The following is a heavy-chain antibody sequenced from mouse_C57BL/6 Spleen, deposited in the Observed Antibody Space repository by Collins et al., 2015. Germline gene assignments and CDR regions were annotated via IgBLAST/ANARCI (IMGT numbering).Heavy chain of an antibody. CDR2: ISYSGST. CDR1: GYSITSDYA. CDR3: ARNDYDGYAMDY. D-gene: IGHD2-4*01. J-gene: IGHJ4*01. V-gene: IGHV3-2*02. Sequence: DVQLQESGPGLVKPSQSLSLTCTVTGYSITSDYAWNWIRQFPGNKLEWMGYISYSGSTSYNPSLKSRISITRDTSKNQFFLQLNSVTTEDTATYYCARNDYDGYAMDYWGQGTSVTVSS.